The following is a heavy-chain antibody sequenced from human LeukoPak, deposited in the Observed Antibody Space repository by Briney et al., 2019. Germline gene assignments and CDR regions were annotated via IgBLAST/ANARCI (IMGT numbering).Heavy chain of an antibody. D-gene: IGHD6-19*01. CDR2: VHYSGSS. CDR3: ARAYTGGGYGLDH. CDR1: GHPVRSYY. J-gene: IGHJ4*02. V-gene: IGHV4-59*02. Sequence: SETLSLTCIVSGHPVRSYYWNWIRQPPGEGLEWIGYVHYSGSSHYNPSLRSRVTLSVDTSQNQISLELTSVTAADTAVYFCARAYTGGGYGLDHWGQGALVAVSS.